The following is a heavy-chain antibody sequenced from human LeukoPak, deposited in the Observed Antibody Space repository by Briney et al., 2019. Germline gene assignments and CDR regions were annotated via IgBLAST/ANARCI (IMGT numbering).Heavy chain of an antibody. V-gene: IGHV1-2*02. Sequence: ASVKVSCKASGYTFTGYYMHWVRQAPGQGREWMGWINPNSGGTNYAQKYQGRVTMTRDTSISTAYMELSRLRSDDTAVYYCARGRRTYYYYYMDVWGKGTTVTVSS. CDR3: ARGRRTYYYYYMDV. CDR1: GYTFTGYY. J-gene: IGHJ6*03. D-gene: IGHD1-14*01. CDR2: INPNSGGT.